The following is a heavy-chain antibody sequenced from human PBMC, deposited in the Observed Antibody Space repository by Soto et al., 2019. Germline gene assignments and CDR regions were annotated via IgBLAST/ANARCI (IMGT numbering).Heavy chain of an antibody. D-gene: IGHD6-19*01. Sequence: EVQLVESGGGLVHPGGSLRLSCAASGFTFNTYGMNWFRQAPGKGLELVSYIIDSSSAIYYAYSVMGRFTISRDNAKNSLYLQMNSLRAEDTAVYYCASAATGYRSGWYPFGFWGQGTLVTVSS. CDR2: IIDSSSAI. V-gene: IGHV3-48*01. J-gene: IGHJ4*02. CDR1: GFTFNTYG. CDR3: ASAATGYRSGWYPFGF.